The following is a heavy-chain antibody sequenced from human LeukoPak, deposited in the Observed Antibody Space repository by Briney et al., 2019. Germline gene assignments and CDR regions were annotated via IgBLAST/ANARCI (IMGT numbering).Heavy chain of an antibody. V-gene: IGHV1-3*01. J-gene: IGHJ4*02. D-gene: IGHD1-26*01. CDR2: ISAGNGNT. Sequence: GAPVKVSCKASGYTFAGYAIFWVRQAPGQRLEWMGWISAGNGNTRYSQKFHDRLTISRDTPASTVYMELSSLRSEDTAIYYCARDRGNYLLPYWGQGTLVTVSS. CDR3: ARDRGNYLLPY. CDR1: GYTFAGYA.